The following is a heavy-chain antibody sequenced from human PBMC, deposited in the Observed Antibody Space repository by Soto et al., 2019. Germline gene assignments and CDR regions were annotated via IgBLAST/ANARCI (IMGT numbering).Heavy chain of an antibody. V-gene: IGHV3-23*01. CDR2: ISGSGGST. CDR3: ATNYYDSSGYYSALDY. CDR1: GFTFSSYA. J-gene: IGHJ4*02. D-gene: IGHD3-22*01. Sequence: GGSLRLSCASSGFTFSSYAMVWVRHGPGKGLEWVSAISGSGGSTYYADSVKGRFTISRDNSKNTLYLQMNSLRAEDTAVYYCATNYYDSSGYYSALDYWGQGTLVTVSS.